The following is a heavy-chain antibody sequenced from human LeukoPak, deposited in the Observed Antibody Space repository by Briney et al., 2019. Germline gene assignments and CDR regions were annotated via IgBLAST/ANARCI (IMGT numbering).Heavy chain of an antibody. CDR2: ISWNSGSI. V-gene: IGHV3-9*01. Sequence: GGSLRLSCAASGFTFDDYAMHWVRQAPGKGLEWVSGISWNSGSIGYADSVKGRFTISRDNAKNSLYLQMNSLRAEDTALYYCAKDTQRAGGYFDYWGQGTLVTVSS. J-gene: IGHJ4*02. D-gene: IGHD6-25*01. CDR1: GFTFDDYA. CDR3: AKDTQRAGGYFDY.